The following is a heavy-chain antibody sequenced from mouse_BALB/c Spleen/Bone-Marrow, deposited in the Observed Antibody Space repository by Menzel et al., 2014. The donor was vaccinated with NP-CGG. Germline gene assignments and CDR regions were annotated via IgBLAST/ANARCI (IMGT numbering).Heavy chain of an antibody. CDR3: ARDPVYDNYDAMDY. D-gene: IGHD2-3*01. CDR1: GFSLTSYG. J-gene: IGHJ4*01. CDR2: IWAGGST. V-gene: IGHV2-9*02. Sequence: QVQLKDSGPGLVAPSQSLSITCTVSGFSLTSYGVHWVRQPPGKGLEWLGVIWAGGSTNYNSALMSRLSISKDNSKSXVFLKMNSLQTDDTAMYYCARDPVYDNYDAMDYWGQGTSVTVSS.